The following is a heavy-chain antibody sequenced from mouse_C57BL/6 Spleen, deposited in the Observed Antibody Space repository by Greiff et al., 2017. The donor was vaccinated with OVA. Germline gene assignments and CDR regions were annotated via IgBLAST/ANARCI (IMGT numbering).Heavy chain of an antibody. D-gene: IGHD4-1*01. J-gene: IGHJ3*01. CDR2: IDPENGDT. Sequence: EVKLVESGAELVRPGASVKLSCTASGFNIKDDYMHWVKQRPEQGLEWIGWIDPENGDTEYASKFQGKATITADTSSNTAYLQLSSLTSEDTAVYYCTPLTGTAYWGQGTLVTVSA. CDR1: GFNIKDDY. V-gene: IGHV14-4*01. CDR3: TPLTGTAY.